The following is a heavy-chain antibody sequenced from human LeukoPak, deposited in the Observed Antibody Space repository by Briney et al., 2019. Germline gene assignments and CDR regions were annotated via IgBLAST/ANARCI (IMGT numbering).Heavy chain of an antibody. CDR1: GGSISSSSYY. D-gene: IGHD4-17*01. Sequence: PSETLSLTCTVSGGSISSSSYYWGWIRQPPGKGLEWIGSIYYSGSTYYNPSLKSRVTISVDTSKNQFSLKLSSVTAADTAVYYCARRGDVYGDYYFDYWGQGTLVTVSS. V-gene: IGHV4-39*01. J-gene: IGHJ4*02. CDR2: IYYSGST. CDR3: ARRGDVYGDYYFDY.